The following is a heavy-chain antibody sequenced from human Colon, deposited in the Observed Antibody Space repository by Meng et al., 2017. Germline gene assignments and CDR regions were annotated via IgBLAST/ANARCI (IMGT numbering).Heavy chain of an antibody. CDR3: VRSSGWVRTGFDP. CDR2: IGHSGIT. Sequence: QVQLQESGPGLGKPSQNLSLTCSVSGGSISTRGYYWGWIRQPPGKGLEWIGSIGHSGITYYTPSLKSRVTVSIDTSKSQFSLKLTSVTAADTAVYYCVRSSGWVRTGFDPWGQGTLVTVSS. CDR1: GGSISTRGYY. D-gene: IGHD6-19*01. V-gene: IGHV4-39*01. J-gene: IGHJ5*02.